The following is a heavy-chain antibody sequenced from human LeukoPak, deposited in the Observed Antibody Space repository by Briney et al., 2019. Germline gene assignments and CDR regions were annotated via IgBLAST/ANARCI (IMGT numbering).Heavy chain of an antibody. D-gene: IGHD3-3*01. V-gene: IGHV3-30*02. CDR3: AREDYDFWSGLSTYYYYYYYMDV. CDR2: IRHDGSNK. J-gene: IGHJ6*03. Sequence: GGSLRLSCAASGFTFSSYGIHWVRQAPGKGLEWVAFIRHDGSNKYYADSVKGRFTISRDNSKNTLYLQMNSLRAEDTAVYYCAREDYDFWSGLSTYYYYYYYMDVWGKGTTVTVSS. CDR1: GFTFSSYG.